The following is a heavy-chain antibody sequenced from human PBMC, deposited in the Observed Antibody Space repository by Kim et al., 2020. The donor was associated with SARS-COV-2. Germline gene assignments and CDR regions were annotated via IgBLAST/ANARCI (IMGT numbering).Heavy chain of an antibody. D-gene: IGHD6-19*01. V-gene: IGHV4-59*08. CDR3: ARQSRSSWFSSGWSYYFDY. CDR2: IYYSGST. Sequence: SETLSLTCTVSGGSISSYYWSWIRQPPGKGLEWIGYIYYSGSTNYNPSLKSRVTISVDTSKNQFSLKLSSVTAADTAVYYCARQSRSSWFSSGWSYYFDYWGQGTLVTVSS. J-gene: IGHJ4*02. CDR1: GGSISSYY.